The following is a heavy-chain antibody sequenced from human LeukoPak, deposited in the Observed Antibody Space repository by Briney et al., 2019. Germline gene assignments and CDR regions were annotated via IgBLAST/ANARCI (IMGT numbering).Heavy chain of an antibody. J-gene: IGHJ4*02. D-gene: IGHD3-10*01. CDR3: TTAYYYGSGTDTDYFDY. CDR1: GFTFSNAW. V-gene: IGHV3-15*01. CDR2: TKSKTDGGTT. Sequence: PGGALRLSCAASGFTFSNAWLSWVRQAPGKGREWVGRTKSKTDGGTTDYAAPVKGRFTISRDTSKNTLYLQMNSLKPEDTAVYYCTTAYYYGSGTDTDYFDYWGQGTLVTVSS.